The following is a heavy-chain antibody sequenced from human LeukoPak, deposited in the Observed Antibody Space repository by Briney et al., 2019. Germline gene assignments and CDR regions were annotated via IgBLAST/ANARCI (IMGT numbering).Heavy chain of an antibody. Sequence: PSETLSLTCAVSGYSISSGYYWGWIRQPPGKGLEWIGYIYYNGNTYYNPSLKSRVTMSLDTSKNQIFLKLSSVTAADTAVYYCARERSGSYPFDYWGQGTLVTVSS. CDR3: ARERSGSYPFDY. V-gene: IGHV4-38-2*02. D-gene: IGHD1-26*01. CDR1: GYSISSGYY. CDR2: IYYNGNT. J-gene: IGHJ4*02.